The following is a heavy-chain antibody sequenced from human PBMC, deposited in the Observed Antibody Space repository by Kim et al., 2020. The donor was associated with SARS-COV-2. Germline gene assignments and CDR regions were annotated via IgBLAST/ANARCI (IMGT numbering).Heavy chain of an antibody. J-gene: IGHJ4*02. D-gene: IGHD5-12*01. Sequence: ADSVKGRFTISRDNSKNTLYLQMSSLGAEDTAVYYCVKEGGYSGYELVDYWGQGTLVTVSS. V-gene: IGHV3-64D*09. CDR3: VKEGGYSGYELVDY.